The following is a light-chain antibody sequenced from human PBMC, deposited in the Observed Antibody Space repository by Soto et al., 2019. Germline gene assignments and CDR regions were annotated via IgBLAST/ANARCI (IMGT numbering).Light chain of an antibody. Sequence: QSALTQPVSVSGSPGQSITISCTGTSSDVGGYDYVSWYQQHPDKAPKFMLYEVTNRPSGVSHRFSGSKSGNTASLTISGLQAEDEADYYCSSYTTARTYVFGTGTKVTVL. V-gene: IGLV2-14*01. CDR2: EVT. J-gene: IGLJ1*01. CDR1: SSDVGGYDY. CDR3: SSYTTARTYV.